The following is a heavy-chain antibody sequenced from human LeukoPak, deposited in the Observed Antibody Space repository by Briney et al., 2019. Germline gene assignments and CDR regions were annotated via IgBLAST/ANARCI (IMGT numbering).Heavy chain of an antibody. D-gene: IGHD6-13*01. CDR3: AKEGSSQYYFDY. V-gene: IGHV3-9*01. CDR1: GFTLDDYA. CDR2: ISWNSGSI. J-gene: IGHJ4*02. Sequence: GGSLRLSCAASGFTLDDYAMHWVRQAPGKGLEWVSGISWNSGSIGYADSVKGRFTISRDNAKNSLYLQMNSLRAEDTALYYCAKEGSSQYYFDYWGQGTLVTVSS.